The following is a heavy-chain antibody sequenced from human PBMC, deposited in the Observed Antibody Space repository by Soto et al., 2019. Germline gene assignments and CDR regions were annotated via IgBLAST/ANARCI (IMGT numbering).Heavy chain of an antibody. D-gene: IGHD3-10*01. CDR3: GKERGDYYYYDVED. J-gene: IGHJ6*02. V-gene: IGHV3-23*01. CDR1: GVDFYNFA. Sequence: PGGSLRLSCVVSGVDFYNFARSWVRQPPGKGLEWVSGMSCGGDSAYYACSVEGRFALSRDNSKNPLYLQLDNLAAEDTAVYYCGKERGDYYYYDVEDWGQGNTVTVSS. CDR2: MSCGGDSA.